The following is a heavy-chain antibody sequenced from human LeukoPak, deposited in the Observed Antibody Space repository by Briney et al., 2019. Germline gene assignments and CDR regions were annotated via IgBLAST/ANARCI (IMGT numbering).Heavy chain of an antibody. Sequence: SVKVSCKASGGTFSSYAISWVRQAPGQGLEWMGGIIPIFGRANYAQKFQGRVTITTDESTSTAYMELSSLRSEDTAVYYCARDKDCSSTSCSGMFDPWGQGTLVTVSS. D-gene: IGHD2-2*01. CDR2: IIPIFGRA. J-gene: IGHJ5*02. V-gene: IGHV1-69*05. CDR1: GGTFSSYA. CDR3: ARDKDCSSTSCSGMFDP.